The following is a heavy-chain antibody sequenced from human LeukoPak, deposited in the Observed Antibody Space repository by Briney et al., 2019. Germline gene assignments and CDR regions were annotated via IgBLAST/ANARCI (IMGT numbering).Heavy chain of an antibody. V-gene: IGHV1-2*02. J-gene: IGHJ6*02. CDR2: MNPNNGGT. D-gene: IGHD1-26*01. Sequence: ASVKVSCKASGYTFIDYQMHWLRQAPGQGPEWMGWMNPNNGGTNYAQKFQGRVTMTRDTSIRTAYMEVSSLRSDDTAVYYCAREWELNTQTDGMDVWGQGTSVTVSS. CDR3: AREWELNTQTDGMDV. CDR1: GYTFIDYQ.